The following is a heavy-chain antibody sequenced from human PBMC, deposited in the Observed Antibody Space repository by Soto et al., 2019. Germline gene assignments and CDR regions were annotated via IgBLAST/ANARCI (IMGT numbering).Heavy chain of an antibody. V-gene: IGHV4-59*01. CDR2: IYYSGST. CDR1: GGSISSYY. CDR3: AREGKYYYGMDV. Sequence: PSETLSLTCTVSGGSISSYYWSWIRQPPGKGLEWIGYIYYSGSTNYNPSLKSRITISVDTSKNQFSLKLSSVTAADTALYYCAREGKYYYGMDVWGQRTTVTVSS. J-gene: IGHJ6*02.